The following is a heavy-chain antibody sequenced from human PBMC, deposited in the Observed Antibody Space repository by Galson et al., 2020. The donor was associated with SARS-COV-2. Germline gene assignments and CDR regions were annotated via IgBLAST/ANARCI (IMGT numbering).Heavy chain of an antibody. CDR3: AKVQGAYSKSWYNS. J-gene: IGHJ5*01. Sequence: GGSLRLSCAASGFTFSTYAMSWVRQAPGKGLEWVSGISDSGGATYYADSVKGRFTISRDNSKNPLYLQMSSLRADDTAVYYCAKVQGAYSKSWYNSWGQGTLVTVSS. CDR2: ISDSGGAT. D-gene: IGHD4-4*01. V-gene: IGHV3-23*01. CDR1: GFTFSTYA.